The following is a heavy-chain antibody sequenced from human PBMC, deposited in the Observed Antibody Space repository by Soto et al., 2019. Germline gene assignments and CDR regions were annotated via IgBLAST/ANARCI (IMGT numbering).Heavy chain of an antibody. CDR3: ARMAICNARYCSSTSCCHYYYYGMDV. V-gene: IGHV6-1*01. D-gene: IGHD2-2*01. CDR2: TYYRSKWYN. CDR1: GDSVSSNSAA. Sequence: SQTLSLTCAISGDSVSSNSAAWNWIRQSPSRGLEWLGRTYYRSKWYNDYAVSVKSRITIHPDTSKNQFSLPLTSVTPEDTAVYYCARMAICNARYCSSTSCCHYYYYGMDVWGQGTTVTVSS. J-gene: IGHJ6*02.